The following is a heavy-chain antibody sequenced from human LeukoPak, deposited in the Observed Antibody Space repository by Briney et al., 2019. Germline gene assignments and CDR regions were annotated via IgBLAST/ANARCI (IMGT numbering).Heavy chain of an antibody. V-gene: IGHV4-59*01. CDR1: GGSITSCY. J-gene: IGHJ4*02. Sequence: SETLSLTCTVSGGSITSCYWNWIRQPPGKGLEWIGYIYYSGSTNYNPSLKSRVTMSVDTSKSQFSLKLSSVTAADTAVYYCARGSTPDYWGQGTLVTVSS. CDR3: ARGSTPDY. D-gene: IGHD1-26*01. CDR2: IYYSGST.